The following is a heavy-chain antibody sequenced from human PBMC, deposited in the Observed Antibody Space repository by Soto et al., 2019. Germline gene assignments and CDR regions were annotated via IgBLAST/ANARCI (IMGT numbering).Heavy chain of an antibody. CDR2: INPSGGST. J-gene: IGHJ4*02. CDR3: ASRAGSGSYLDY. D-gene: IGHD3-10*01. V-gene: IGHV1-46*03. CDR1: GYTFTSYY. Sequence: QVQLVQSGAEAKKPGASVKVSCKASGYTFTSYYMHWVRQAPGQGLEWMGIINPSGGSTSYAQKFQGRVTMTRDTSTSTVYIELSSLRSEDTAVYYCASRAGSGSYLDYWGQGTLVTVSS.